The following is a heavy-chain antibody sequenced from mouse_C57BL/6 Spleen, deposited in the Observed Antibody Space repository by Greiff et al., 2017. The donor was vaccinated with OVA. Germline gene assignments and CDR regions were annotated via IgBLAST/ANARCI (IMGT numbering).Heavy chain of an antibody. D-gene: IGHD2-5*01. V-gene: IGHV5-15*01. CDR2: ISNLAYSI. CDR3: ARGQDSNEAMDY. J-gene: IGHJ4*01. Sequence: EVMLVESGGGLVQPGGSLKLSCAASGFTFSDYGMAWVRQAPRKGPEWVAFISNLAYSIYYADTVTGRFTLSRENAKNTLYLEMSSLRSEDTAMYYCARGQDSNEAMDYWGQGTSVTVSS. CDR1: GFTFSDYG.